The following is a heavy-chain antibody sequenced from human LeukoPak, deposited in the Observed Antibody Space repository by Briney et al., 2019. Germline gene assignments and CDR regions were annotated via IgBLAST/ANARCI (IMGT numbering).Heavy chain of an antibody. CDR2: IYSGGST. Sequence: PGGSLRLSCAASGFTVSSNYMSWVRQAPGKGLEWVSVIYSGGSTYYADSVKGRFTISRDNSKNTLYLQMNSLRAEDTAVYYCAREAPARGLDYWGQGTLVTVSS. V-gene: IGHV3-53*01. J-gene: IGHJ4*02. CDR3: AREAPARGLDY. D-gene: IGHD5-24*01. CDR1: GFTVSSNY.